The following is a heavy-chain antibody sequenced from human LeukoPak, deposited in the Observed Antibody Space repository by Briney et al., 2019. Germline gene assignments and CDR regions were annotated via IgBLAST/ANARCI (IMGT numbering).Heavy chain of an antibody. V-gene: IGHV1-46*01. CDR2: INPSDDST. J-gene: IGHJ4*02. Sequence: ASVKVSFKASGYTFTSYYMHWVRQAPGQGLEWMGIINPSDDSTSYAQKFQGRVTMTRDTSTSTVYMELTSLRSEDTAVYYCAREVLGYDFWSGHNFDYWGQGTLVTVSS. CDR1: GYTFTSYY. D-gene: IGHD3-3*01. CDR3: AREVLGYDFWSGHNFDY.